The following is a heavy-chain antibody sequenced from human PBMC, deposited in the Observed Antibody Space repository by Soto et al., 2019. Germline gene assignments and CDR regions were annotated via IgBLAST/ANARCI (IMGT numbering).Heavy chain of an antibody. CDR3: ARGYCRGGNCYSGMDV. D-gene: IGHD2-15*01. CDR1: GGTFSTHA. J-gene: IGHJ6*02. CDR2: IIPISGTT. Sequence: SVKVSRKASGGTFSTHAIIWVRQAPGHGLEWMGGIIPISGTTYYTQKFQGRVTIAADEPTSTAFMELSSLKSDDTAVFYCARGYCRGGNCYSGMDVWGQGTMVTVSS. V-gene: IGHV1-69*13.